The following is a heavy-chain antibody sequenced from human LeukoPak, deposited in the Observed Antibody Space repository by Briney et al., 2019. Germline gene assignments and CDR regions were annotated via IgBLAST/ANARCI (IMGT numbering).Heavy chain of an antibody. D-gene: IGHD6-19*01. CDR3: AKDLFDNTGWSLFDY. V-gene: IGHV3-30*02. CDR1: GFTLSSYG. CDR2: IRYDGSNK. J-gene: IGHJ4*02. Sequence: PGGSLRLSCAASGFTLSSYGMHWVRQAPGKGLEWVAFIRYDGSNKYYADSVKGRFTISRDKSKNTLYLQMNSLRAEDTAVYYCAKDLFDNTGWSLFDYWGQGTLVTVSS.